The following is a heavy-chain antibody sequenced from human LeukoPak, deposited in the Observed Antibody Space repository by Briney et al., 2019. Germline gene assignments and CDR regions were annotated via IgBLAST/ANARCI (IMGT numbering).Heavy chain of an antibody. D-gene: IGHD2-2*01. CDR1: GGSISSSSDY. J-gene: IGHJ5*02. V-gene: IGHV4-39*01. CDR2: IYYSGTT. CDR3: ARHSFDIVVVPAALPYNWFDP. Sequence: SETLSLTCTVSGGSISSSSDYCGWIRQPPGKGLEWIGNIYYSGTTYYNPSLKSRVTISVDTSKNQFSLKLSSVTAADTAVYYCARHSFDIVVVPAALPYNWFDPWGQGTLVTVSS.